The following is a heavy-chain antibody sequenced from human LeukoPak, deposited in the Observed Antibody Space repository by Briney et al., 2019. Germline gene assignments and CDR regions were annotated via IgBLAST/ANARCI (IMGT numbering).Heavy chain of an antibody. J-gene: IGHJ6*03. V-gene: IGHV3-30*02. D-gene: IGHD3-16*01. Sequence: PGGSLRLSCVASGFTFRNYGIYWVRQAPGKGLEWVTFIRYDGDNKYYADSVKGRFSVSRDNSKNTVYVHIHPLRTEDTAIYYCAKASGAGEKYSYYMDVWGKGTTVTV. CDR2: IRYDGDNK. CDR3: AKASGAGEKYSYYMDV. CDR1: GFTFRNYG.